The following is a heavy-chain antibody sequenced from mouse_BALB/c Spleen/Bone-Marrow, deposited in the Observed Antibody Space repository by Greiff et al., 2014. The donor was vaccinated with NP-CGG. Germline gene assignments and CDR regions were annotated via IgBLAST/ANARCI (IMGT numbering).Heavy chain of an antibody. Sequence: QVQLQQPGAELVKPGASVKLSCKASGYTFTSYFLYWVKQRPGQGLEWIGEINPSSGGTNFNEKFKSKATLTIDKSSSTVYMQLSSLTSEDSAVYYCTRSGPGFAYWGQGTLATVSA. V-gene: IGHV1S81*02. J-gene: IGHJ3*01. CDR1: GYTFTSYF. CDR2: INPSSGGT. CDR3: TRSGPGFAY.